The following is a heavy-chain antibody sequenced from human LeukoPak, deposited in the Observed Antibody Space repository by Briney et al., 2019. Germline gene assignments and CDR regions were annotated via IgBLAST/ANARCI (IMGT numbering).Heavy chain of an antibody. CDR2: ISAYNGNT. V-gene: IGHV1-18*04. Sequence: GASVKVSCKASGYTFTSYGINWVRQAPGQGLEWMGWISAYNGNTNYAQKLQGRVTMTTDTSTSTAYMELRSLRSDDTAVYYCAREPPPTYYYGSGSYKPLDYWGQGTLVTVSS. J-gene: IGHJ4*02. D-gene: IGHD3-10*01. CDR3: AREPPPTYYYGSGSYKPLDY. CDR1: GYTFTSYG.